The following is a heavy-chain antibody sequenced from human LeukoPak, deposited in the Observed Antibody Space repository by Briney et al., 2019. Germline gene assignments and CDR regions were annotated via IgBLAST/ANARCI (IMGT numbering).Heavy chain of an antibody. CDR1: GGSISSYY. CDR3: ARGTGPPLGYCSGGSCYGYYFDY. D-gene: IGHD2-15*01. J-gene: IGHJ4*02. Sequence: SETLSLTCTVSGGSISSYYRSWIRQPPGKGLEWIGYIYYSGSTNYNPSLKSRVTISVDTSKNQFSLKLSSVTAADTAVYYCARGTGPPLGYCSGGSCYGYYFDYWGQGTLVTVSS. V-gene: IGHV4-59*01. CDR2: IYYSGST.